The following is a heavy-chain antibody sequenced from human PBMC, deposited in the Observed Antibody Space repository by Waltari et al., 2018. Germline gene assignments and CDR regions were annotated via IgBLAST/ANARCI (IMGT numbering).Heavy chain of an antibody. Sequence: QVQLVQSGAEVKKPGSSVKVSCKASGGTFSSYAISWVRPAPGQGLEWMGRIIPIFGTANYAQKFQGRVTITADKSTSTAYMELSSLRSEDTAVYYCATGVIAAAANWYFDLWGRGTLVTVSS. J-gene: IGHJ2*01. V-gene: IGHV1-69*08. CDR3: ATGVIAAAANWYFDL. D-gene: IGHD6-13*01. CDR2: IIPIFGTA. CDR1: GGTFSSYA.